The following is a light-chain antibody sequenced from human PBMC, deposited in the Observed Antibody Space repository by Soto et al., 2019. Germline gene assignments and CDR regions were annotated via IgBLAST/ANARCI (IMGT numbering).Light chain of an antibody. CDR2: EVS. CDR1: SSDVGGYNY. Sequence: QSALTQPASVSGSPGQSITISCTGTSSDVGGYNYVSWYQQHPGKAPKFMIYEVSNRSSGVSNRFSGSKSGNTASLTISGLQAEDEADYYCFSYTSSNTLVFGTGTKVTVL. CDR3: FSYTSSNTLV. V-gene: IGLV2-14*01. J-gene: IGLJ1*01.